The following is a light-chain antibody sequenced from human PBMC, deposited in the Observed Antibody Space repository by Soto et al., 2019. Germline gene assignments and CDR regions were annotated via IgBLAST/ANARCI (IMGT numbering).Light chain of an antibody. CDR2: GAS. J-gene: IGKJ1*01. V-gene: IGKV3-15*01. CDR3: QEYNTCLST. CDR1: QSVNAN. Sequence: EVVMTQSPATLSVSPGERATLSCRASQSVNANLAWYQQKPGQAPRLLIHGASNRATGIPARFSGSGFGTKFDHTNSTLEFEDCAVYYCQEYNTCLSTFGQGTKVEI.